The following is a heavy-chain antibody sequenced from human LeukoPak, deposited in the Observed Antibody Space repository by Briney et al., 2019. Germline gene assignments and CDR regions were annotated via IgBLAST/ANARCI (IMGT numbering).Heavy chain of an antibody. CDR1: GGSFSGYY. CDR2: INHSGST. D-gene: IGHD3-16*02. Sequence: PSETLSLTCAVYGGSFSGYYWSWIRQPPGKGLEWIGEINHSGSTNYNPSLKSRVTISVDTSKNQFSLKLSSVTAADTAVYYCARGSPWRDYAWGSYRLYFDYWGQGTLVTVSS. J-gene: IGHJ4*02. CDR3: ARGSPWRDYAWGSYRLYFDY. V-gene: IGHV4-34*01.